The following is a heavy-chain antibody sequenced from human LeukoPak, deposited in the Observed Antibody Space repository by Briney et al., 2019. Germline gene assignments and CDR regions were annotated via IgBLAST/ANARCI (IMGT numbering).Heavy chain of an antibody. CDR1: GGSISSSSSY. CDR2: IYYSGST. Sequence: SETLSLTCTVSGGSISSSSSYWGWIRQPPGTGLEWIGSIYYSGSTYYNPSLKSRVTISVDTSKNQFSLKLSSVTAADTAVYYCARPHYDFWSGYSFGGMDVWGQGTTVTVSS. V-gene: IGHV4-39*01. J-gene: IGHJ6*02. CDR3: ARPHYDFWSGYSFGGMDV. D-gene: IGHD3-3*01.